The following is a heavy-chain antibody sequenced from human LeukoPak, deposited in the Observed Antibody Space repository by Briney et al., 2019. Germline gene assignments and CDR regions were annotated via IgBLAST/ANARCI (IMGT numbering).Heavy chain of an antibody. V-gene: IGHV3-23*01. CDR1: GFTLRRYS. Sequence: GSLRLSCSASGFTLRRYSMSWVRQAPGEGLEWVSTISGSADNTNYAEAVKGRFTISRDNSKNTMYLQMNSLRAEDTAVYYCAKQGFGCWGQGTLVTVSS. J-gene: IGHJ4*02. CDR2: ISGSADNT. CDR3: AKQGFGC.